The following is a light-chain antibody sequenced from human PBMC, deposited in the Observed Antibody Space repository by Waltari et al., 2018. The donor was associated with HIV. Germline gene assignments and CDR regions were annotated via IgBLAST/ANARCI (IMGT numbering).Light chain of an antibody. CDR2: RGN. J-gene: IGLJ2*01. CDR3: VVWDDSLSGVV. V-gene: IGLV1-47*01. Sequence: QSVVTQSPSASGTPGQSVTISCSGSSSDIGSTNVFCNQHLPATAPKLLIYRGNQRPSGGPERISGSRSGTSASLAISGLRSEDEAVYYCVVWDDSLSGVVFGGGTSLTVL. CDR1: SSDIGSTN.